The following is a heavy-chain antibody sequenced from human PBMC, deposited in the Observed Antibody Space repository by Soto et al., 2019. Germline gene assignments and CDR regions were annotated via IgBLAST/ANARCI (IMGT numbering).Heavy chain of an antibody. Sequence: QVQLQESGPGLVKPSETLSLTCSVSGGSVSSGNDYWSWVGQPPGKGLEWIGYIYNSGSTNYNPCLARRVTISVNTSKNQFPLNLSSVAAADTAVYYCTRGRMTTWDWGQGTLVTVSS. CDR1: GGSVSSGNDY. CDR2: IYNSGST. J-gene: IGHJ4*02. CDR3: TRGRMTTWD. D-gene: IGHD4-17*01. V-gene: IGHV4-61*01.